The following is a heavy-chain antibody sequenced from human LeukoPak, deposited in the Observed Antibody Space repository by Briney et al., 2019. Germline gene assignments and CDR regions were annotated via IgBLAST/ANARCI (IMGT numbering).Heavy chain of an antibody. Sequence: GGSLRLSCAASGFTFGSYGMHWVRQAPGQGLEWVAVISYDGSNKYYADSVKGRFTISRDNSKNTLYLQMNSLRAEDTAVYYCAKVVVAGTGGSDDYWGQGTLVTVSS. D-gene: IGHD6-19*01. V-gene: IGHV3-30*18. CDR2: ISYDGSNK. J-gene: IGHJ4*02. CDR1: GFTFGSYG. CDR3: AKVVVAGTGGSDDY.